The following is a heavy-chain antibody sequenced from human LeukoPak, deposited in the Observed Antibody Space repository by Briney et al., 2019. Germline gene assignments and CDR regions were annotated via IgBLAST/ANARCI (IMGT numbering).Heavy chain of an antibody. CDR1: GFTFSSYA. V-gene: IGHV3-23*01. D-gene: IGHD3-3*01. CDR2: ISGSGGST. J-gene: IGHJ4*02. Sequence: PGGSLRLSCAASGFTFSSYAMSWVRQAPGKGLEWVSAISGSGGSTYYADSVKGRFTISRDNSKDTLYLQMNSLRAEDTAVYYCAKYYDFWSRLDYWGQGTLVTVSS. CDR3: AKYYDFWSRLDY.